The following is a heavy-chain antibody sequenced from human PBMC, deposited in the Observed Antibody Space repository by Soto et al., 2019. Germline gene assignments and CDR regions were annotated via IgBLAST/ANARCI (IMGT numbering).Heavy chain of an antibody. CDR3: AREDVVPAARARYFQH. CDR2: IYYSGST. J-gene: IGHJ1*01. Sequence: QVQLQESGPGLVKPSQTLSLTCTVSGGSISSGGYYWSWIRQHPGKGLEWIGYIYYSGSTYYNPSLKSRVTISVDTSKNQFSLKLSSVTAADTAVYYCAREDVVPAARARYFQHWGQGTLVTVSS. CDR1: GGSISSGGYY. D-gene: IGHD2-2*01. V-gene: IGHV4-31*03.